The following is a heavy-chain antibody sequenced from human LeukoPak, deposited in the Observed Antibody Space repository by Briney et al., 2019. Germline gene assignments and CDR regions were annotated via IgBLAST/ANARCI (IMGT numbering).Heavy chain of an antibody. D-gene: IGHD1-1*01. J-gene: IGHJ4*02. CDR2: IIPIFGTA. CDR3: ARGSRYRDYFDY. V-gene: IGHV1-69*01. Sequence: SVKVSCKASGGTFSSYAISWARQAPGQGLEWMGGIIPIFGTADYAQKFQGRVTITADESTSTAYMELSSLRSEDTAVYYCARGSRYRDYFDYWGQGTLVTVSS. CDR1: GGTFSSYA.